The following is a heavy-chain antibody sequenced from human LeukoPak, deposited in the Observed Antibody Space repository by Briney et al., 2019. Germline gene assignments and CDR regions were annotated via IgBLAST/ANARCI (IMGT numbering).Heavy chain of an antibody. Sequence: PSETLSLTCTVSGGSISGGSHHWGWFRQSPGKGLEWIGSLYLSRTTYYNPSLNSRVTISVGTSKNQFSLQLNSVTAADTAVYYCVRHDGRGGATMGSLDSWGQGSLVTVSS. CDR1: GGSISGGSHH. CDR2: LYLSRTT. CDR3: VRHDGRGGATMGSLDS. J-gene: IGHJ4*02. V-gene: IGHV4-39*01. D-gene: IGHD5-12*01.